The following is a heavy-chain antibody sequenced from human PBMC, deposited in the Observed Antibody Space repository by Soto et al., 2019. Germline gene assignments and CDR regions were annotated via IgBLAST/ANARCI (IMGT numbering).Heavy chain of an antibody. CDR1: GGSISSSSYY. D-gene: IGHD2-15*01. V-gene: IGHV4-39*01. CDR2: IYYSGST. J-gene: IGHJ5*02. Sequence: SETLSLTCTVSGGSISSSSYYWGWIRQPPGKGLEWIGSIYYSGSTYYNPSLKSRVTISVDTSKNQFSLKLSSVTAADTAVYYFARHVGYCSGGSCYSDNWFDPWGQGTLVTVSS. CDR3: ARHVGYCSGGSCYSDNWFDP.